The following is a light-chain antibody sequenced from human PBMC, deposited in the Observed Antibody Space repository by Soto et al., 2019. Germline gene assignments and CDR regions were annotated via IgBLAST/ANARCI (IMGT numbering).Light chain of an antibody. J-gene: IGKJ5*01. CDR2: GAS. Sequence: EIVMTQSPATLSVSPGERATLSCRASQSVSSNLAWYQQKPGQAPRLLIFGASTRATGIPARFSGSGSGTEFTRTISSLQSEDFAVYYWQQYNTWPPITFGPGTRLDMK. CDR1: QSVSSN. CDR3: QQYNTWPPIT. V-gene: IGKV3-15*01.